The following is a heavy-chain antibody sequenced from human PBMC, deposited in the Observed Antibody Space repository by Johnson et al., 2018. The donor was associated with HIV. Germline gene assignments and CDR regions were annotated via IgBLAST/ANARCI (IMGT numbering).Heavy chain of an antibody. V-gene: IGHV3-30-3*01. D-gene: IGHD5-18*01. J-gene: IGHJ3*02. Sequence: QVQLVESGGGVVQPGRSLRLSCAASGFTFSCYVMHWVRQAPGKGLEWVAVISYDGSNKYYADSVKGRFTISRDNSKNTLYLQMNSLKTEDTAVYYCTTDGGYSYGWDAFDIWGQGTMVTVSS. CDR1: GFTFSCYV. CDR3: TTDGGYSYGWDAFDI. CDR2: ISYDGSNK.